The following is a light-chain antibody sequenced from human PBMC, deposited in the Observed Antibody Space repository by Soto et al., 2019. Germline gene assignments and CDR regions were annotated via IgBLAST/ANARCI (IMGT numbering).Light chain of an antibody. J-gene: IGKJ4*01. CDR3: QQYYSAPLT. V-gene: IGKV4-1*01. CDR1: QXVLYSSNNKNY. Sequence: KSLAVSMGKRATINXXSSQXVLYSSNNKNYLAWYQQKPGQPPKXXIYWASTRESGVPDRFSGSGAGTDFTLTISSLQAEDVAVYYCQQYYSAPLTFGGGTNVDI. CDR2: WAS.